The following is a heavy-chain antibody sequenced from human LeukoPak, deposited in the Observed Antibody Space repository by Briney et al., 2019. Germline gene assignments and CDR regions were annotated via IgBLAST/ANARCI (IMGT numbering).Heavy chain of an antibody. CDR2: IYYSGST. Sequence: SETLSPTCTVSGGSISSSSYYWGWIRQPPGKGLEWIGSIYYSGSTYYNPSLKSRVTISVDTSKNQFSLKLSSVTAADTAVYYCARQDIVVVPAAIIGGFWFDPWGQGTLVTVSS. D-gene: IGHD2-2*02. V-gene: IGHV4-39*01. CDR3: ARQDIVVVPAAIIGGFWFDP. J-gene: IGHJ5*02. CDR1: GGSISSSSYY.